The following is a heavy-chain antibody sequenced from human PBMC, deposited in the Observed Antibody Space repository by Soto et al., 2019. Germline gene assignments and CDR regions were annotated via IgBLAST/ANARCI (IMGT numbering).Heavy chain of an antibody. CDR3: VKEQSSGYWRTADY. Sequence: QVQLVESGGGVIQPGRSLRLSCAASGFTFSSCGMHWVRRAPGKGLEWVAVVTYEENEIHYADSVKGRFTITRDNSKNRVYLEMDSLRVEDTAVYYCVKEQSSGYWRTADYWGQGTLITVSS. CDR2: VTYEENEI. CDR1: GFTFSSCG. J-gene: IGHJ4*02. D-gene: IGHD5-12*01. V-gene: IGHV3-30*18.